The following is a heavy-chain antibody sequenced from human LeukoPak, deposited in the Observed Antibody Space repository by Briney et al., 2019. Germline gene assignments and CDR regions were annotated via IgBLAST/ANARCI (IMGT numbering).Heavy chain of an antibody. CDR2: IIPIFGTA. CDR1: GGTFSSYA. Sequence: SVKVSCKASGGTFSSYAISWVRQAPGQGVEWMGGIIPIFGTANYAQKFQGRVTITTDESTSTAYMELSSLRSEDTAVYYCARGVDILTGLNPSDGERWGQGTLVTVSS. V-gene: IGHV1-69*05. D-gene: IGHD3-9*01. J-gene: IGHJ4*02. CDR3: ARGVDILTGLNPSDGER.